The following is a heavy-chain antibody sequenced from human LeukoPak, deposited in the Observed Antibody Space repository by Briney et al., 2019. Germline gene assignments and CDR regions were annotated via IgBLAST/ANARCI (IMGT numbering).Heavy chain of an antibody. Sequence: ASVKVSCKASGYTXTGYYIHGVRQAPGQGLEWMEWINPNSGGTSCAQKFQGRVTMTTDTSISTAFMELSRLTSDDTAVYYCARDLGGSGEDYWGQGTLVTVSS. CDR2: INPNSGGT. D-gene: IGHD3-10*01. CDR1: GYTXTGYY. CDR3: ARDLGGSGEDY. V-gene: IGHV1-2*02. J-gene: IGHJ4*02.